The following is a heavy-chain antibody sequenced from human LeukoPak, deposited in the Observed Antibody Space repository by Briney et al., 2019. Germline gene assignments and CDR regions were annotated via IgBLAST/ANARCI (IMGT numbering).Heavy chain of an antibody. Sequence: GGSLRLSCAASGFTFSNYYMSWIRQAPGKGLEWVSYISGSGSSIYCADSVKGRFTISRDNAKNSLYLQMNSLRAEDTAVYYCARDIEGSNEILEWLLWGQGTLVTVSS. D-gene: IGHD3-3*01. CDR1: GFTFSNYY. J-gene: IGHJ4*02. V-gene: IGHV3-11*04. CDR3: ARDIEGSNEILEWLL. CDR2: ISGSGSSI.